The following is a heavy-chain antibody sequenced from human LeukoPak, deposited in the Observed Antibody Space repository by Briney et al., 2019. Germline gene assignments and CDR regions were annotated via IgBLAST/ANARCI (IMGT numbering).Heavy chain of an antibody. CDR3: ASFAWGPKGFDP. D-gene: IGHD3-16*01. Sequence: GSLRLSCAASGFTFSSYAMSWVRQAPGKGLEWVSAISGSGGSTYYADSVKGRFTISRDNSKNTLYLQMNGLRAEDTAVYYCASFAWGPKGFDPWGQGTLVTVSS. V-gene: IGHV3-23*01. CDR2: ISGSGGST. J-gene: IGHJ5*02. CDR1: GFTFSSYA.